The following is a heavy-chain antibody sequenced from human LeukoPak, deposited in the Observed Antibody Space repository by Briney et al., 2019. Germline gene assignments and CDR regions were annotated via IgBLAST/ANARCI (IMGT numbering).Heavy chain of an antibody. CDR3: ARPLYYYYDSSGYSAGY. V-gene: IGHV1-2*02. D-gene: IGHD3-22*01. CDR2: INPNSGGT. J-gene: IGHJ4*02. Sequence: VASVKVSCKASGYTFTGYYMHWVRQAPGQGLEWMGWINPNSGGTNYAQKFQGRVTMTRDTSISTAYMELSRLRSDDTAVYYCARPLYYYYDSSGYSAGYWGQGTLITASS. CDR1: GYTFTGYY.